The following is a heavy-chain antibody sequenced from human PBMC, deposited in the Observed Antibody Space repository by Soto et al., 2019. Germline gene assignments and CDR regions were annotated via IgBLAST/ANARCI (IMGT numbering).Heavy chain of an antibody. J-gene: IGHJ4*02. Sequence: SETLSLTCAVSGGSISSSNWWSWVRQPPGKGLEWIGEIYHSGSTNYNPSLKSRVTISVDKSKNRFSLKLSSVTAADTAVYYGARGGYYYDSSGYFHYWGQGTLVTV. CDR3: ARGGYYYDSSGYFHY. CDR1: GGSISSSNW. D-gene: IGHD3-22*01. CDR2: IYHSGST. V-gene: IGHV4-4*02.